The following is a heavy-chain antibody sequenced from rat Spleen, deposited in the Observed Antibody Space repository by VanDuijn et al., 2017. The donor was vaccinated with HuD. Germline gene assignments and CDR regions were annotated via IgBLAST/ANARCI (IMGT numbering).Heavy chain of an antibody. V-gene: IGHV5-20*01. CDR3: TTENYWFAY. CDR2: ISFDGSTT. D-gene: IGHD1-10*01. J-gene: IGHJ3*01. Sequence: EVELVESGGGLVQPGRSLKISCVASEFSFKNYWMTWVRQAPTKGPEWVASISFDGSTTYYRDSVKGRFTISRDNTKSTLYLQMNSLRSEDTATYYCTTENYWFAYWGQGTLVTVSS. CDR1: EFSFKNYW.